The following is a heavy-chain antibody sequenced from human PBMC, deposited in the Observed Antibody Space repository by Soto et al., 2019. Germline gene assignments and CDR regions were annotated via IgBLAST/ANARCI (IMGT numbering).Heavy chain of an antibody. CDR2: IYYSANT. Sequence: QVQLQESGPGLVKPSQTLSLTCSVSGGSISSGGYYWSWIRQPPGKGLEWNGYIYYSANTHYNPSLKGRVSISADTSKNQFSLNLSSVTAADTAVYYCARSGGNSYYYGMDVWGQGTTVTVSS. D-gene: IGHD3-10*01. J-gene: IGHJ6*02. CDR3: ARSGGNSYYYGMDV. V-gene: IGHV4-31*02. CDR1: GGSISSGGYY.